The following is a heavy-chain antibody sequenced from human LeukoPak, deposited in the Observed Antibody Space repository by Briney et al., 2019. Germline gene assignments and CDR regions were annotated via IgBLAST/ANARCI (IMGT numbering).Heavy chain of an antibody. CDR2: IYHSGST. D-gene: IGHD2-15*01. J-gene: IGHJ5*02. Sequence: SETLSLTCTVSGGSISSGGYYWSWIRQPPGKGLEWIGYIYHSGSTYYNPSLKSRVTISVDKSKNQFSLKLSSVTAADTAVYYCAREFVVSHRFCSGGSCYHNWFDPWGQGTLVTVSS. V-gene: IGHV4-30-2*01. CDR3: AREFVVSHRFCSGGSCYHNWFDP. CDR1: GGSISSGGYY.